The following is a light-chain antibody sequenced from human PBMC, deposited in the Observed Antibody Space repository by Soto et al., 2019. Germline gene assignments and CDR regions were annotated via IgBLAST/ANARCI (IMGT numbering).Light chain of an antibody. CDR3: QHYNSYSEA. Sequence: DIQMTQSPSTLSGSVGDRVTITCRASQTISCWLSWYQQKPGKAPKLLIYNASTLTSGDPSRFSGSGSGTEFTLTISSLQPDDFATYYCQHYNSYSEAFGQGTKVDLK. J-gene: IGKJ1*01. CDR2: NAS. V-gene: IGKV1-5*03. CDR1: QTISCW.